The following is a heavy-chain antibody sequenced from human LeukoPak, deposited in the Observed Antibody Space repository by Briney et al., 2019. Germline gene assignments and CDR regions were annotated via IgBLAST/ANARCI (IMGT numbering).Heavy chain of an antibody. D-gene: IGHD3-22*01. CDR1: GGSISSSSYY. J-gene: IGHJ4*02. Sequence: SETLSLTCTVSGGSISSSSYYWGWIRQPPGKGLEWIGSIYYSGSTYYNPSLKSRVTIFVDTSKNQFPLKLSSVTAADTAVYYCAAYVLYSSGYYHFDYWGQGTLVTVSS. CDR3: AAYVLYSSGYYHFDY. V-gene: IGHV4-39*01. CDR2: IYYSGST.